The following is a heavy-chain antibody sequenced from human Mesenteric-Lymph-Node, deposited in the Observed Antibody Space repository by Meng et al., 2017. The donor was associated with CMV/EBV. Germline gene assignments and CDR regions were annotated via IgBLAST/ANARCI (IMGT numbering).Heavy chain of an antibody. V-gene: IGHV4-4*02. CDR3: AREGATNTASFDY. CDR1: GGSISSSNW. J-gene: IGHJ4*02. D-gene: IGHD5-12*01. Sequence: AVSGGSISSSNWWTWVRQPPGKGLEWIGEIYHSGSTNYKPSLKSRVTISIDKSENQFSLKMTSVTAADTAVYYCAREGATNTASFDYWGQGTLVTVSS. CDR2: IYHSGST.